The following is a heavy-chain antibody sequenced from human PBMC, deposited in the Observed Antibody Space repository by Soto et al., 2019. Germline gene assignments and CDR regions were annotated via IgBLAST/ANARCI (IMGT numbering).Heavy chain of an antibody. Sequence: EVQLAESGGGMVQPGGSLRLSCVASGFTFSSYDMHWVRQAPGKGLEYVSSISSNGGTTYYGNSVKGRFTISRDNSKNTLDLQMGSLRAEDMAVYYCVIRVSGNYDYWGQGTLVTVSS. J-gene: IGHJ4*02. CDR3: VIRVSGNYDY. V-gene: IGHV3-64*01. CDR1: GFTFSSYD. D-gene: IGHD1-7*01. CDR2: ISSNGGTT.